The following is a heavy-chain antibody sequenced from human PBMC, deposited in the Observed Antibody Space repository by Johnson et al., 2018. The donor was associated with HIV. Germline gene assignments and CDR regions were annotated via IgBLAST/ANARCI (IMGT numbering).Heavy chain of an antibody. CDR3: ATRDPTHRPGVFDI. Sequence: VQLVESGGGLVQPGGSLRLSCAASGFTFSSYDMHWVRQATGKGLEWVSALGTAGDTYYPGSVKGRFTISRENAKNSLYLQMNSLRAEDTAVYYCATRDPTHRPGVFDIWGQGTMVTVSS. V-gene: IGHV3-13*01. D-gene: IGHD1-14*01. CDR1: GFTFSSYD. J-gene: IGHJ3*02. CDR2: LGTAGDT.